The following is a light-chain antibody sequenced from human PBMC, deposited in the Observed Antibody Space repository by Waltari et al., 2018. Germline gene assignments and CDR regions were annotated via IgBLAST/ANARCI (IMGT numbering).Light chain of an antibody. V-gene: IGLV1-51*02. CDR1: SSTIGYNF. CDR3: GSLDSSLSLV. Sequence: QSVLTQPPSLSAAPGQKVTISCSGSSSTIGYNFVSWYQQFPGTAPNLLIYKKKTRTARIPDLYDASKSGTSGTLVITGGETGDEADYYCGSLDSSLSLVFGGGTKLSVL. J-gene: IGLJ2*01. CDR2: KKK.